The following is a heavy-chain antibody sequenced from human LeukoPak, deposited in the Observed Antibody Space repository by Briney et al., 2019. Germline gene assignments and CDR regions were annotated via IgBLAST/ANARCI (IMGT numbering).Heavy chain of an antibody. CDR3: AKDVEDFWSGYLDY. V-gene: IGHV3-33*06. Sequence: PGRSLRLSCAASGFTFSSYGTHWVRQAPGKGLEWVAVIWYDGSNKYYADSVKGRFTISRDNSKNTLYLQMNSLRAEDTAVYYCAKDVEDFWSGYLDYWGQGTLVTVSS. D-gene: IGHD3-3*01. CDR1: GFTFSSYG. J-gene: IGHJ4*02. CDR2: IWYDGSNK.